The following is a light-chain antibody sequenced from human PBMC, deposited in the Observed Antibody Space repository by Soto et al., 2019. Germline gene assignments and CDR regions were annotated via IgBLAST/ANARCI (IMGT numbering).Light chain of an antibody. Sequence: QSVLTQPASVSGSPGQSITISCTGTSSDVAAYNYVSWYQQHPGKAPKLMIYDVSNRPSGVSNRFSGSKSGNTASLTISGLQAEDEADYYCSSYTSRSTKVFGTGTKVTLL. CDR3: SSYTSRSTKV. CDR2: DVS. V-gene: IGLV2-14*01. CDR1: SSDVAAYNY. J-gene: IGLJ1*01.